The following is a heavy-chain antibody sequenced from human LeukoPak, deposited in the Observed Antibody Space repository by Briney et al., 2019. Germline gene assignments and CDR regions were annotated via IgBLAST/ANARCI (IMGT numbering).Heavy chain of an antibody. D-gene: IGHD2-2*01. Sequence: ASVKVSCKASGYTFTSYGISWVRQAPGQGLGRMGWISAYNGNTNYAQKLQGRVTMTTDTSTSTAYMELRSLRSDDTAVYYCARDPSVPAAPRWFDPWGQGTLVTVSS. V-gene: IGHV1-18*01. CDR1: GYTFTSYG. CDR3: ARDPSVPAAPRWFDP. J-gene: IGHJ5*02. CDR2: ISAYNGNT.